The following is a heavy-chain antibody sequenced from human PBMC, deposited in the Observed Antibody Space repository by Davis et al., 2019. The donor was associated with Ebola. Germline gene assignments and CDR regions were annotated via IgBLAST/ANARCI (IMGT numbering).Heavy chain of an antibody. Sequence: GESLKISCAASGFTFSSYWMNWVRQAPGKGLEWVANIKQDGSEKYYVDSVKGRFTISRDNSKNMLYLQMNSLRAEDTAVYYCAKDHLDYWGQGTLVTVSS. J-gene: IGHJ4*02. CDR3: AKDHLDY. CDR1: GFTFSSYW. CDR2: IKQDGSEK. V-gene: IGHV3-7*01.